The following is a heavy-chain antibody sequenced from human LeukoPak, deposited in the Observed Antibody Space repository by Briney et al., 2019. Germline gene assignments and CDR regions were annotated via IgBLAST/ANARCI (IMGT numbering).Heavy chain of an antibody. CDR2: INHSGST. CDR1: GGSFSGYY. D-gene: IGHD4-17*01. CDR3: ARGQGTVTTH. Sequence: PSETLSLTCAVYGGSFSGYYWTWIRQPPGKGLEWIGEINHSGSTNYNPSLKSRVTISVDTSKNQFSLKLSSVTAADTAVYYCARGQGTVTTHWGQGTLVTVSS. J-gene: IGHJ4*02. V-gene: IGHV4-34*01.